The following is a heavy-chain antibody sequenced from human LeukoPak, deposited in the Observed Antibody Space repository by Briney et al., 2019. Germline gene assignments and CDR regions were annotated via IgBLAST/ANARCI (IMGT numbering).Heavy chain of an antibody. D-gene: IGHD5-24*01. CDR2: INEGGSVT. CDR3: SRDLRGRDDY. CDR1: GFTFSNYW. Sequence: GGSLRLSCAASGFTFSNYWMHWVRQAPGEGLVWVSRINEGGSVTEYADSVKGRFTISRDNAKNTLYLEMNSLRAEDTAVYYCSRDLRGRDDYWGQGTLVSVSS. V-gene: IGHV3-74*01. J-gene: IGHJ4*02.